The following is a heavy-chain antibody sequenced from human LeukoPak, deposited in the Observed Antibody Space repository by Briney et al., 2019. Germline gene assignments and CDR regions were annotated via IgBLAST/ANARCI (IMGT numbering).Heavy chain of an antibody. CDR2: ISAYNGNT. CDR1: GYTFTSYG. J-gene: IGHJ6*02. Sequence: ASVQVSCKASGYTFTSYGISWVRQAPGQGLEWMGWISAYNGNTNYAQKLQGRVTMTTDTSTSTAYMELRSLRSDDTAVYYCARNRGEKIGEWYYYYGMDVWGQGTTVTVSS. V-gene: IGHV1-18*01. D-gene: IGHD3-10*01. CDR3: ARNRGEKIGEWYYYYGMDV.